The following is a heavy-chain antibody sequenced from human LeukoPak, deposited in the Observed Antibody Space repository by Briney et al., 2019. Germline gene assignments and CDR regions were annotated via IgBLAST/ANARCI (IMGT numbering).Heavy chain of an antibody. V-gene: IGHV6-1*01. CDR1: GDSVSSNSAA. J-gene: IGHJ6*02. D-gene: IGHD3-22*01. CDR2: TYYRSKWYN. Sequence: SQTLSLTCAISGDSVSSNSAAWNWIRQSPSRGLEWLGRTYYRSKWYNDYAVSVKSRITINPDTSKNQFSLQLNSVTPEETAVYYCARVFYYDSSGYAYYGMDVWGQGTTVTVSS. CDR3: ARVFYYDSSGYAYYGMDV.